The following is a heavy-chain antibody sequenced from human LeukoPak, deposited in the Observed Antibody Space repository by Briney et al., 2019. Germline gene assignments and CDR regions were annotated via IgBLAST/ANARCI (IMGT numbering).Heavy chain of an antibody. V-gene: IGHV5-51*01. CDR3: ARQIEGGWHNYPLDC. Sequence: GESLKISCEASGYSFSSYWIGWVRQMPGKGLEWVGIIYPGDSGTRYSPSVQGQVTISGDKSISTAYLQMSSLKASDTAMYYCARQIEGGWHNYPLDCWGQGTLVTVST. CDR1: GYSFSSYW. J-gene: IGHJ4*02. CDR2: IYPGDSGT. D-gene: IGHD1/OR15-1a*01.